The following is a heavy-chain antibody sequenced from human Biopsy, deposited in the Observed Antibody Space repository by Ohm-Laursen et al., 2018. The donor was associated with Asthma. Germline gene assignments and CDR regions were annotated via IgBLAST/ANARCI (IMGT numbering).Heavy chain of an antibody. Sequence: SETLSLTCTVSGGSISSDYWSWLRQSPGKGLGWICDIHNSGNTNYNPSLKSRVTISLYTSKNHFSLRLSLVTAADTAVYFCARGQGRGIQLWSLDTWGQGILVTVSS. V-gene: IGHV4-59*01. CDR1: GGSISSDY. J-gene: IGHJ5*02. CDR2: IHNSGNT. D-gene: IGHD5-18*01. CDR3: ARGQGRGIQLWSLDT.